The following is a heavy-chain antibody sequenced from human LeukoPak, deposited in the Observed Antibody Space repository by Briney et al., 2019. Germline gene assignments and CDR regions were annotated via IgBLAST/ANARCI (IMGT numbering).Heavy chain of an antibody. CDR2: TYTSGST. CDR3: ARAPGYCSGGSCYLMYSDY. D-gene: IGHD2-15*01. V-gene: IGHV4-4*07. CDR1: GGSISSYY. Sequence: SSETLSLTCTVSGGSISSYYWSWIRQPAGKGLEWIGRTYTSGSTNYNPSLKSRVTMSVDTSKNQFSLKLSSVTAADTAVYYCARAPGYCSGGSCYLMYSDYWGQGTLVTVSS. J-gene: IGHJ4*02.